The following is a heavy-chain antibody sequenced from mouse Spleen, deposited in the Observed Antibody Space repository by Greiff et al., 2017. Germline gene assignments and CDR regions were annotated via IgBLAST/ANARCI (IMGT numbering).Heavy chain of an antibody. CDR1: GFNIKNSY. V-gene: IGHV14-3*01. CDR2: IDPANGNT. J-gene: IGHJ4*01. CDR3: PRDPTYAMDN. Sequence: EVKLMESVAELVRPGASVKLSCTASGFNIKNSYMHWVKQRPEQGLEWIGRIDPANGNTKYAPKFQGKATITADTSSNTDYLQLSSLTSEDTAIYYCPRDPTYAMDNWGQGTSGTVSS.